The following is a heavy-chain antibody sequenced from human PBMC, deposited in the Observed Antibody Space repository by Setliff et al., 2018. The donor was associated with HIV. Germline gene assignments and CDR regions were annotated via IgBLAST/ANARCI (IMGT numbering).Heavy chain of an antibody. D-gene: IGHD6-19*01. V-gene: IGHV3-33*01. CDR1: GFNFRNYG. Sequence: GGSLRLSCTASGFNFRNYGMHWVRQAPGKGLEWVAVIWYDESHTYYAESMKGRFTISRDNSKNTLYLQMDSLRVEDTALYYCARDRDFQWLLQKDGMDVWGQGTTVTVSS. CDR2: IWYDESHT. CDR3: ARDRDFQWLLQKDGMDV. J-gene: IGHJ6*02.